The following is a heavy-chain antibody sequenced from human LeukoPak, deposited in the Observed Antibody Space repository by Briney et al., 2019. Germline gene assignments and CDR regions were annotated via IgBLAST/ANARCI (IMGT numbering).Heavy chain of an antibody. J-gene: IGHJ4*02. Sequence: GGSLTLSCAVSGFTFSSYSMTWVRQAPGKGLEWVSAISGSGGSTYYADSVKGRFTISRDNSKNTLYLQMNSLRAEDTAVYYCAKDRANDYSNYGGSYYFDYWGQGTLVTVSS. CDR2: ISGSGGST. CDR1: GFTFSSYS. CDR3: AKDRANDYSNYGGSYYFDY. D-gene: IGHD4-11*01. V-gene: IGHV3-23*01.